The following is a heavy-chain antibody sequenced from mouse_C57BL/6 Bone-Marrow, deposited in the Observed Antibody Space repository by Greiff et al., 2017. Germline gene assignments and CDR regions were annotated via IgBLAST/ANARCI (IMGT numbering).Heavy chain of an antibody. CDR3: ARLRLRRSWYFDV. CDR2: IYPRSGNT. CDR1: GYTFTSYG. V-gene: IGHV1-81*01. Sequence: QVQLQQSGAELARPGASVKLSCKASGYTFTSYGISWVKQRTGQGLEWIGEIYPRSGNTYYNEKFKGKATLTADKSSSTAYMEIRSLTSEDSAVYVCARLRLRRSWYFDVWGTGTTVTVSS. D-gene: IGHD2-4*01. J-gene: IGHJ1*03.